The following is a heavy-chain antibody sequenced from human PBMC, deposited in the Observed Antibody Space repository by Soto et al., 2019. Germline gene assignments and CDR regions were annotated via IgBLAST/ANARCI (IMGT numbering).Heavy chain of an antibody. CDR1: GYTFSSYW. CDR3: AKDIGWEQLVRGYFDY. V-gene: IGHV3-74*01. CDR2: VNGDGSST. J-gene: IGHJ4*02. Sequence: EVQLVESGGGLVQPGGSLRLSCAASGYTFSSYWMHWVRQAPGKGLVWVSRVNGDGSSTSYADPVKGRFTISRYNSKNTLYLQMNSLRAEDTAVYYCAKDIGWEQLVRGYFDYWGQGTLVTVSS. D-gene: IGHD6-6*01.